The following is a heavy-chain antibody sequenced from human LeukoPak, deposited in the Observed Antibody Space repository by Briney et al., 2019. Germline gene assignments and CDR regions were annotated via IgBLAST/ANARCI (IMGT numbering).Heavy chain of an antibody. CDR3: VKYYDILTGYWTP. CDR2: IKSKGDGGTT. D-gene: IGHD3-9*01. CDR1: GFSFSNAW. Sequence: GGSLRLSCAASGFSFSNAWMTWVRQAPGKGLEWAGRIKSKGDGGTTDYAAPVKVRFTISRDDSKNTLYLQMSSLKSEDTAVYYCVKYYDILTGYWTPWGQGTLVTVSS. V-gene: IGHV3-15*01. J-gene: IGHJ4*02.